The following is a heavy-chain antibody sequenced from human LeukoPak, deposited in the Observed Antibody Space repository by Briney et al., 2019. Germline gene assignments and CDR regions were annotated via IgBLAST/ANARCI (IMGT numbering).Heavy chain of an antibody. CDR2: ISAYNGNT. CDR3: AKRGVVIRVILVGFHKEAYYFDS. D-gene: IGHD3-22*01. CDR1: GYTFTSYG. Sequence: ASVKVSCKASGYTFTSYGISWVRQAPGQGLEWMGWISAYNGNTNYAQKLQGRVTMTTDTSTSTAYMELRSLRSDDTAVYFCAKRGVVIRVILVGFHKEAYYFDSWGQGALVTASS. J-gene: IGHJ4*02. V-gene: IGHV1-18*01.